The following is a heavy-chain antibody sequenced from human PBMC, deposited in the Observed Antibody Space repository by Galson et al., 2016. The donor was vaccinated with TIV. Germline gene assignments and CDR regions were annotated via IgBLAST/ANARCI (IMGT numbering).Heavy chain of an antibody. CDR3: VRGKDYGGFKFDF. D-gene: IGHD4-23*01. Sequence: SLRLSCAASGFTFSSVWMSWVRQAPGKGLEWEANIQQDGSEQYYADSMKGRFTVSRDNSKNSQYLQMNSRRAEDTAVYYCVRGKDYGGFKFDFWGKGVLVTVSS. V-gene: IGHV3-7*04. CDR1: GFTFSSVW. J-gene: IGHJ4*02. CDR2: IQQDGSEQ.